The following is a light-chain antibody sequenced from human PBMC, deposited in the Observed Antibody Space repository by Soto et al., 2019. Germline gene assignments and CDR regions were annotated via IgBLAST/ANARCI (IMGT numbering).Light chain of an antibody. CDR3: QQYDSSPWT. V-gene: IGKV4-1*01. Sequence: DIVMTQSPDSLSVSLGERATVNFKSSQSVLFTSNNKNYLAWYQQKPGQPPKLLIYWASTRESGVPDRFSGSGSGTDFTLTISSLQAEDVAIYYCQQYDSSPWTFGQGTKVDIK. CDR1: QSVLFTSNNKNY. CDR2: WAS. J-gene: IGKJ1*01.